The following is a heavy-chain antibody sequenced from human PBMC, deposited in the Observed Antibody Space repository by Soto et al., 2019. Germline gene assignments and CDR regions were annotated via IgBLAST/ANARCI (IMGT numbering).Heavy chain of an antibody. J-gene: IGHJ6*03. CDR1: GGSFSGYQ. D-gene: IGHD3-10*01. CDR3: ARGLILWFGELSRRGGYYYDMDV. Sequence: QVQLQQWGAGLLKPSETLSLTCAVYGGSFSGYQWSWIRQTPGKGLEWIGGINDSGDINYNPSLKSRVTVLVDSPKKQISVRLSSVTAADTAVYYCARGLILWFGELSRRGGYYYDMDVWGKGTTVTVSS. V-gene: IGHV4-34*01. CDR2: INDSGDI.